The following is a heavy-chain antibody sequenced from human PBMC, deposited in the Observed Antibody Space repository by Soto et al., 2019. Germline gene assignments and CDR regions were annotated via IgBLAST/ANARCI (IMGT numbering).Heavy chain of an antibody. Sequence: QVQLVESGGGVVQPGRSLRLSCAASGFTFSSYGMHWVRQAPGKGLEWVAVISYDGSNKYYADSVKGRFTISRDNSKNPLYLQIHSLRAEATAVYYCAKDRVPARFYYYHGMDVWRQGTTVTDS. CDR2: ISYDGSNK. CDR3: AKDRVPARFYYYHGMDV. V-gene: IGHV3-30*18. CDR1: GFTFSSYG. D-gene: IGHD2-2*01. J-gene: IGHJ6*02.